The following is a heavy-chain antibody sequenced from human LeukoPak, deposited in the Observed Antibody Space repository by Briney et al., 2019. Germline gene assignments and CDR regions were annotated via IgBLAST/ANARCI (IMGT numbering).Heavy chain of an antibody. CDR1: GGSISSSSYY. Sequence: SETLSLTCTVSGGSISSSSYYWSWIRQPPGKGLEWIGYIYYSGSTNYNPSLKSRVTISVDTSKNQFSLKLSSVTAADTAVYYCARDLGGLLGPYYFDYWGQGTLATVSS. D-gene: IGHD3-16*01. J-gene: IGHJ4*02. CDR2: IYYSGST. CDR3: ARDLGGLLGPYYFDY. V-gene: IGHV4-61*01.